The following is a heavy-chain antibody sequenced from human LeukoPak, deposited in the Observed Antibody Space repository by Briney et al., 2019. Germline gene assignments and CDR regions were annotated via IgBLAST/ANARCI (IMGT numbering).Heavy chain of an antibody. CDR1: GYTFTSYA. J-gene: IGHJ3*02. Sequence: SVKVSCKASGYTFTSYAISWVRQAPGQGLEWMGRIIPILGIANYAQKFQGRVTITADKSTSTAYMELSSLRSEDTAVYYCADTVGASSLGAFDIWGQGTMVTVSS. D-gene: IGHD1-26*01. CDR3: ADTVGASSLGAFDI. CDR2: IIPILGIA. V-gene: IGHV1-69*04.